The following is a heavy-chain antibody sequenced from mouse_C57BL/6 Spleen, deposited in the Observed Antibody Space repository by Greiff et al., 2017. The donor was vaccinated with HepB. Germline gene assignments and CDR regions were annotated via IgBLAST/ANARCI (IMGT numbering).Heavy chain of an antibody. CDR2: IDPETGGT. D-gene: IGHD2-2*01. CDR1: GYTFTDYE. Sequence: VHLVESGAELVRPGASVTLSCKASGYTFTDYEMHWVKQTPVHGLEWIGAIDPETGGTAYNQKFKGKAILTADKSSSTAYMELRSLTSEDSAVYYCTRGGMVTTTYWGQGTTLTVSS. J-gene: IGHJ2*01. CDR3: TRGGMVTTTY. V-gene: IGHV1-15*01.